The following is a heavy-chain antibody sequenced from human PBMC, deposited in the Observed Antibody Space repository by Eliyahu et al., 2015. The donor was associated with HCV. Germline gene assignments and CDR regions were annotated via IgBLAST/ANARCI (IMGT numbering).Heavy chain of an antibody. CDR1: GGSXTXYY. J-gene: IGHJ5*02. Sequence: QVQLQESGPGLVKPSETLSLTCTVSGGSXTXYYWSWIRQPPGKGLEWNGDSHYSGSANYNPXLKSRVTIALDTSKNQFSLNLTSVTAADTAMYYCASGGGGIAVTGTGGWFDPWGQGTLVTVSS. CDR3: ASGGGGIAVTGTGGWFDP. CDR2: SHYSGSA. D-gene: IGHD6-19*01. V-gene: IGHV4-59*01.